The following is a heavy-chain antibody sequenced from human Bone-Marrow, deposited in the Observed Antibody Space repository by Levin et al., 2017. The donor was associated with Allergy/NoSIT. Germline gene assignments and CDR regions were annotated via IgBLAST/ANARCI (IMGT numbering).Heavy chain of an antibody. V-gene: IGHV3-7*01. J-gene: IGHJ4*02. D-gene: IGHD1-14*01. CDR1: GFTFSTYW. CDR3: ATTAGYFNY. CDR2: INEDGNKK. Sequence: PGGSLRLSCAASGFTFSTYWMSWVRQAPGKGLEWVANINEDGNKKYYVDSVKGRFTISRDNAKNALYRHMNSLRAEDTAVYYCATTAGYFNYWGQETLVTVSS.